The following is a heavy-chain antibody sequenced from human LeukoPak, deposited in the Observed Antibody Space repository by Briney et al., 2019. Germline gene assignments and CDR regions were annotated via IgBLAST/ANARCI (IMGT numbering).Heavy chain of an antibody. D-gene: IGHD6-13*01. J-gene: IGHJ3*02. V-gene: IGHV3-48*04. Sequence: PGGSLRLSCAASGFTFSSYSMNWVRQAPGKGLEWVSGISWNSGSIGYADSVKGRFTISRDNAKNSLYLQMNSLRAEDTAVYYCARDTGIAADAIDAFDTWGQGTMVTVSS. CDR3: ARDTGIAADAIDAFDT. CDR1: GFTFSSYS. CDR2: ISWNSGSI.